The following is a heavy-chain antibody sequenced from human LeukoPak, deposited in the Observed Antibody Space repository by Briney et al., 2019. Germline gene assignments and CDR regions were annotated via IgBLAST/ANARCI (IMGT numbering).Heavy chain of an antibody. CDR2: ISKSSSYI. Sequence: GGSLRLSCAASGFTFSSYGMNWVRQAPGKGLEWVASISKSSSYIYYADSVEGRFTISRDNAKNSLYLQMNSLRAEDTAVYYCARGGYYGDYICDYWGQGTLVTVSS. D-gene: IGHD4-17*01. CDR1: GFTFSSYG. V-gene: IGHV3-21*01. CDR3: ARGGYYGDYICDY. J-gene: IGHJ4*02.